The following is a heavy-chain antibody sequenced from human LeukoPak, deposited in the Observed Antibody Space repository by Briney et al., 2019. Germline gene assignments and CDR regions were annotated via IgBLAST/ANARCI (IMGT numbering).Heavy chain of an antibody. CDR1: GFTFSSYA. CDR2: ISGSGGST. V-gene: IGHV3-23*01. J-gene: IGHJ3*02. CDR3: AKGWCSGGSCYSWGDAFDI. D-gene: IGHD2-15*01. Sequence: GGSLRLSCAASGFTFSSYAMSWVRQAPGKGLEWVSAISGSGGSTYYADSVKGRFTISRDNSKNTLYLQMNSLRAEDTAVYYCAKGWCSGGSCYSWGDAFDIWGQGTMVTVSS.